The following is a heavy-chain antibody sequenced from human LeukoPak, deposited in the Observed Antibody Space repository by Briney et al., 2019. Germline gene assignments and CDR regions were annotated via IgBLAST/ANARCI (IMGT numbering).Heavy chain of an antibody. CDR3: ATDQRGAGLGFRYGSGSYNGMDV. J-gene: IGHJ6*02. CDR2: FDPEDGET. CDR1: GYTLTELS. V-gene: IGHV1-24*01. Sequence: ASVKVSCKVSGYTLTELSMHWVRQAPGKGLEWMGGFDPEDGETLYAQKFQGRVSMTEDTSTDTAYMELSSLRSEDTAVYYCATDQRGAGLGFRYGSGSYNGMDVWGQGTTVTVSS. D-gene: IGHD3-10*01.